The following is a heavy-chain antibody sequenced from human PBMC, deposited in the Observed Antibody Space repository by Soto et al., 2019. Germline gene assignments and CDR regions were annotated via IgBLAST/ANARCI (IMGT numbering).Heavy chain of an antibody. Sequence: QVQLVESGGGVVQPGRSLRLSCAASGFTFSSYGMHWVRQAPGKGLEWVAVIWYDGSNKYYADSVKGRFTISRDNSKNXLYLQMNSLRAEDTAVYYCARGEREVTAIPHTFDYWGQGTLVTVSS. V-gene: IGHV3-33*01. CDR1: GFTFSSYG. CDR2: IWYDGSNK. J-gene: IGHJ4*02. CDR3: ARGEREVTAIPHTFDY. D-gene: IGHD2-21*02.